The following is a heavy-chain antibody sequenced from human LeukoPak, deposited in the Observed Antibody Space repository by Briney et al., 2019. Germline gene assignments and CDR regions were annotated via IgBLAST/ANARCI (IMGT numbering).Heavy chain of an antibody. Sequence: GGSLRLSCVASGFTFSTYGMHWVRQAPGKGLEWVAVISHDGNNKYYVDSVKGRFTISRDNSKNTLYLQMNTLRVEDTAVYYCARGLNLYYFDYWGQGTLVTVSS. CDR3: ARGLNLYYFDY. J-gene: IGHJ4*02. CDR1: GFTFSTYG. CDR2: ISHDGNNK. D-gene: IGHD1-14*01. V-gene: IGHV3-30*03.